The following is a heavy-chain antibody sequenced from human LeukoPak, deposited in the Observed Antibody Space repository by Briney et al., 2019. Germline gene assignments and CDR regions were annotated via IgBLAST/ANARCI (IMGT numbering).Heavy chain of an antibody. CDR1: GFTFSSYA. V-gene: IGHV3-23*01. CDR2: VSGSAGST. J-gene: IGHJ4*02. CDR3: AKSNYDFWSGYSDFFDY. D-gene: IGHD3-3*01. Sequence: GGPLRLSCAASGFTFSSYAMSWVRQAPGKGLEWVSAVSGSAGSTYYADSVKGRFTISRDNSKNTLYLQMNSLRAEDTAVYYCAKSNYDFWSGYSDFFDYWGQGTLVTVSS.